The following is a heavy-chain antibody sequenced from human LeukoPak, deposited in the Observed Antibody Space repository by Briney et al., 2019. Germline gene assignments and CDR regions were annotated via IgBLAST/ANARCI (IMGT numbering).Heavy chain of an antibody. Sequence: SETLSLTCAVYGGSFSGYYWSWIRQPPGKGLEWMGEINHSGSTNYNPSLKSRVTISVDTSKNQFSLKLSSVTAADTAVYYCARGSPLTIFGVVRLKNWFDPWGQGTLVTVSS. CDR3: ARGSPLTIFGVVRLKNWFDP. J-gene: IGHJ5*02. CDR2: INHSGST. D-gene: IGHD3-3*01. V-gene: IGHV4-34*01. CDR1: GGSFSGYY.